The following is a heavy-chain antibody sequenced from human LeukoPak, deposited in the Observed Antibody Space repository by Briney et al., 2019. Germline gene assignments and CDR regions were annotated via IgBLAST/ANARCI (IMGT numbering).Heavy chain of an antibody. CDR1: GFTFSSYA. V-gene: IGHV3-30-3*01. CDR2: ISYDGSNK. Sequence: GGSLRLSCAASGFTFSSYAMHWVRQAPGKGLEWVAVISYDGSNKYYADSVKGRFTISRDNSKNTLYLQMNSLKTEDTAVYYCTTDLVGDSSGHEVDYWGQGTLVTVSS. D-gene: IGHD3-22*01. J-gene: IGHJ4*02. CDR3: TTDLVGDSSGHEVDY.